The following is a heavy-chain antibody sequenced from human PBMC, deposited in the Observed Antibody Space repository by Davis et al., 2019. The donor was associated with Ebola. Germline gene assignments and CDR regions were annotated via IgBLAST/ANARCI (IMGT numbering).Heavy chain of an antibody. Sequence: SETLSLTCAVYGGSFSGYYWSWIRQPPGKGLEWIGEINHSGSTNYNPSLKSRVTISVDTSKNQFSLKLSSVTAADTAVYYCARVGTTVTTVWFDPWGQGTLVTVSS. CDR3: ARVGTTVTTVWFDP. V-gene: IGHV4-34*01. CDR1: GGSFSGYY. D-gene: IGHD4-17*01. CDR2: INHSGST. J-gene: IGHJ5*02.